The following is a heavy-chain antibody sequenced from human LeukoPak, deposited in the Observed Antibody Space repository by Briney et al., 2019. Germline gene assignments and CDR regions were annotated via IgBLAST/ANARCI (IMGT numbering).Heavy chain of an antibody. D-gene: IGHD3-9*01. CDR3: ARDGTGTTGYDY. CDR1: GFTFSSYA. J-gene: IGHJ4*02. V-gene: IGHV3-21*01. CDR2: ISSSSSYI. Sequence: GGSLRLSCAASGFTFSSYAMSWVRQAPGKGLEWVSSISSSSSYIYYADSVKGRFTISRDNAKNSLYLQMNSLRAEDTAVYYCARDGTGTTGYDYWGQGTLVTVSS.